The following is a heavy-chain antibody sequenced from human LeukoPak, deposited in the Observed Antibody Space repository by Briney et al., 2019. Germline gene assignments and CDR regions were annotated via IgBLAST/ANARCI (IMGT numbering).Heavy chain of an antibody. V-gene: IGHV4-38-2*01. CDR2: IYHTGNT. D-gene: IGHD2-2*01. CDR3: ARHGGHCSSTSCYLDY. CDR1: DLYTTSDNY. J-gene: IGHJ4*02. Sequence: SETLSLTCAVSDLYTTSDNYWGWIRHPPGKGLEWLGSIYHTGNTYYNSSLKSRVTISVDTSKNQFSLNLNSVTAADTAVYYCARHGGHCSSTSCYLDYWGQGTLVTVSS.